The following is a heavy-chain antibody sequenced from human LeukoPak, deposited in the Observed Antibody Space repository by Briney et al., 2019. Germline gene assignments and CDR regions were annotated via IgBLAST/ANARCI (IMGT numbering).Heavy chain of an antibody. CDR3: AKDRPSGSGSYYDY. J-gene: IGHJ4*02. V-gene: IGHV3-23*01. Sequence: GGSLRLSCAASGFTFSNFAMSWVRQAPGKGLEWVSTISGSGGSTYYADSVKGRFTISRDNSKNTLYLQMNSLRAEDTAVYYCAKDRPSGSGSYYDYWGQGTLVTVSS. CDR1: GFTFSNFA. D-gene: IGHD3-10*01. CDR2: ISGSGGST.